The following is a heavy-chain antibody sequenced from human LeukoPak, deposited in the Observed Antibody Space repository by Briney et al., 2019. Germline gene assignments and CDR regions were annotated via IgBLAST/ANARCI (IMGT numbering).Heavy chain of an antibody. J-gene: IGHJ3*02. CDR3: AKDGMAVVPAANDAFDI. V-gene: IGHV3-23*01. CDR2: ISGSGGST. D-gene: IGHD2-2*01. CDR1: GFTFSSYA. Sequence: GGSLRLSCAASGFTFSSYAMSWVRQAPGKGLEWVSGISGSGGSTYYADSVKGRFTISRDNSKNTLYLQMNSLRAEDTAMYYCAKDGMAVVPAANDAFDIWGQGTMVTVSS.